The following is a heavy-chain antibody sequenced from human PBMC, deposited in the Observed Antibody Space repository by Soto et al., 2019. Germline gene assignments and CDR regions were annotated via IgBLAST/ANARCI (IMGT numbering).Heavy chain of an antibody. CDR2: ISWNSGNI. CDR1: GFTFDDYA. Sequence: GGSLRLSCAASGFTFDDYAMHWVRQAPGKGLEWVSGISWNSGNIDYADSVKGRFTISRDNAKNSLYLQMNSLRAEDTALYYCAKDMSAGYYYGMDVWGQGTTVTVSS. J-gene: IGHJ6*02. CDR3: AKDMSAGYYYGMDV. V-gene: IGHV3-9*01.